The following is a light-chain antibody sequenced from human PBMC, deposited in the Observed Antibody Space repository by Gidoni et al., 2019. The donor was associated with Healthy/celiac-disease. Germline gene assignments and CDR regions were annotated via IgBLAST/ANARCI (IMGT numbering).Light chain of an antibody. Sequence: AIQMTQSPSSLSASVGDRVTITCRASQGIRNDLGWYQQRPGKAPKLLIYAASSLQSGVPSRLSGSGSGTDFTLTISSLQPEDFATYYCLQDYNYPYTFGPGTKVDIK. J-gene: IGKJ3*01. CDR2: AAS. V-gene: IGKV1-6*01. CDR1: QGIRND. CDR3: LQDYNYPYT.